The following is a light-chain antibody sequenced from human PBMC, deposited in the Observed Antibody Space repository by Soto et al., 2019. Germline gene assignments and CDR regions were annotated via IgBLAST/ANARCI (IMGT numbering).Light chain of an antibody. CDR1: QSVSSY. CDR2: GAS. J-gene: IGKJ1*01. Sequence: EIVMTQSPTILSVSPGERATLSCRASQSVSSYLAWYQQKPGQAPRLLIYGASSRATGIPDRFSGSGSGTDFTLTISRLEPEDFAVYYCQQYGSSPTFGQGTKVDIK. V-gene: IGKV3-20*01. CDR3: QQYGSSPT.